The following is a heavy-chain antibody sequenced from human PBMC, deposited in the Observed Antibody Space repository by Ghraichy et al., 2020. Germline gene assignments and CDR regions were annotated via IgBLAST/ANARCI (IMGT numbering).Heavy chain of an antibody. CDR1: GFALSNYW. D-gene: IGHD2-8*01. CDR2: IKSDGTDR. V-gene: IGHV3-74*01. CDR3: AKGRSYCANGGCYSSGAMDV. Sequence: GGSLRLSCAASGFALSNYWMHWVRQAPGKGLLWVSRIKSDGTDRTYADSVKGRFTISRDNYENTLYLQMDSLGAEDTALYYCAKGRSYCANGGCYSSGAMDVWGQGTTVTVSS. J-gene: IGHJ6*02.